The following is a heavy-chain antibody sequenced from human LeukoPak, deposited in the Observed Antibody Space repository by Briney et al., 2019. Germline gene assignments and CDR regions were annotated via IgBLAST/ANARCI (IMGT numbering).Heavy chain of an antibody. CDR1: GLTFSSYG. J-gene: IGHJ4*02. CDR3: AKEHSSSWYDY. CDR2: IWYDGSNK. Sequence: GGSLRLSCAASGLTFSSYGMHWVRQAPGKGLEWVAVIWYDGSNKYYADSVKGRFTISRDNSKNTLYLQMNSLRAEDTAVYYCAKEHSSSWYDYWGQGTLVTVSS. V-gene: IGHV3-33*06. D-gene: IGHD6-13*01.